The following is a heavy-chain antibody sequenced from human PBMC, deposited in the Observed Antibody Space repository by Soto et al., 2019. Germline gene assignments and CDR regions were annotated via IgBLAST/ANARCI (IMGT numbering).Heavy chain of an antibody. CDR2: IYPGDSGT. CDR3: ARRSATTPAYYYGMDV. D-gene: IGHD1-26*01. CDR1: GYSFTSYW. Sequence: GESLKISCKGSGYSFTSYWIGWVRQMPGKGLEWMGIIYPGDSGTRYSPSFQGQVTISADKSISTAYLQWSSLKASDTAMYYCARRSATTPAYYYGMDVWGQGTTVTVSS. J-gene: IGHJ6*02. V-gene: IGHV5-51*01.